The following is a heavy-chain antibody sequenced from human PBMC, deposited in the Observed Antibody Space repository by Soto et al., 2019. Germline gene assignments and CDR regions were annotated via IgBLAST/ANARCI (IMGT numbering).Heavy chain of an antibody. D-gene: IGHD3-10*01. CDR3: ARVGGSYYGSGSGIYFEY. CDR1: GGSISSGGYS. J-gene: IGHJ4*02. CDR2: IYHSGST. V-gene: IGHV4-30-2*01. Sequence: SETLSLTCAVSGGSISSGGYSWSWIRQPPGKGLEWIGYIYHSGSTYYNPSLKSRVTISVDRSKNQFSPKLSSVTAADTAVYYCARVGGSYYGSGSGIYFEYWGQGTLVTVSS.